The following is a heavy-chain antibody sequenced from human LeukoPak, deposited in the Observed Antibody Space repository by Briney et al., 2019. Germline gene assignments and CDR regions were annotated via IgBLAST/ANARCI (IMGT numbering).Heavy chain of an antibody. CDR1: GFTFSRYA. CDR3: ARDPWRGDTAMVYPHY. Sequence: GGSLRLSCAASGFTFSRYAMHWVRQAPGKGLEWVAVISYDGSNKYYADSVKGRFTISRDNSKNTLYLQMNSLSAEDTAVYYCARDPWRGDTAMVYPHYWGQGTLVTVSS. J-gene: IGHJ4*02. CDR2: ISYDGSNK. D-gene: IGHD5-18*01. V-gene: IGHV3-30-3*01.